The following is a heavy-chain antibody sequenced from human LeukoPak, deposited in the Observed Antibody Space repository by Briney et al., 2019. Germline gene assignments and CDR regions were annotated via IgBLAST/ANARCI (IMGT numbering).Heavy chain of an antibody. J-gene: IGHJ4*02. Sequence: PGGSLRLSCAASGFTFSSYWMHWVRQAPGKGLVWVSRINSDGSSTSYADSVKGRFTISRDNAKNTLYLQMNSLRAEDTAVYYCARAYYYDSSGYYLSADYWGQGTLVTVSS. CDR3: ARAYYYDSSGYYLSADY. D-gene: IGHD3-22*01. CDR1: GFTFSSYW. V-gene: IGHV3-74*01. CDR2: INSDGSST.